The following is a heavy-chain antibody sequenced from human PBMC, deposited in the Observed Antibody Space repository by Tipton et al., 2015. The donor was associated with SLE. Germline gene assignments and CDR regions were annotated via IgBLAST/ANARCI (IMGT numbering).Heavy chain of an antibody. CDR2: IYYSGST. V-gene: IGHV4-59*12. D-gene: IGHD3-22*01. J-gene: IGHJ5*02. Sequence: TLSLTCSVSGGSIISYYWSWIRQPPGKGLEWIGYIYYSGSTKYNPSLKSRVTISMDTSKSQFSLTLKSVTAADTAVYFCARGELIEGFDPWGQGTLVTVAA. CDR1: GGSIISYY. CDR3: ARGELIEGFDP.